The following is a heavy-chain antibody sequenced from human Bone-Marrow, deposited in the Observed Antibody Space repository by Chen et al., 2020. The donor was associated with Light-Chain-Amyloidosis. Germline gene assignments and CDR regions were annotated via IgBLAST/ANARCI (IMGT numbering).Heavy chain of an antibody. V-gene: IGHV3-23*01. CDR2: INDGGVST. D-gene: IGHD3-16*01. CDR1: GFTFGSYA. Sequence: EVQLLASGGDLIQPGGSLTLSCAGSGFTFGSYAISWVRQAPGKGLEWVAGINDGGVSTYYADSVKGRFSISRDNSKNSVFLQMDRLRVEDTATYYCGRAQYYYYYPMYVWGQGTTVTVSS. CDR3: GRAQYYYYYPMYV. J-gene: IGHJ6*02.